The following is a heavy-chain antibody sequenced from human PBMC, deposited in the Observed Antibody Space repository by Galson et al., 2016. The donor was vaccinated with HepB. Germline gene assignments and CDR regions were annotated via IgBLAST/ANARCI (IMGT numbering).Heavy chain of an antibody. V-gene: IGHV3-33*01. J-gene: IGHJ6*02. Sequence: SLRLSCAASGLTFSSYAMHWVRQAPGKGLEWVAIIWSDGNQYLYADSVKGRFTISRDNSKNTLYLQMNSLRADDTAVYYCASAPGAFYYYYAMDVWGQGTTVTVSS. CDR2: IWSDGNQY. CDR3: ASAPGAFYYYYAMDV. CDR1: GLTFSSYA.